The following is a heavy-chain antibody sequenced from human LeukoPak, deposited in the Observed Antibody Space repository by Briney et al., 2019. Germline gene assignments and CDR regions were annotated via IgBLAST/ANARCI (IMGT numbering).Heavy chain of an antibody. CDR3: ARENYYNSSGYSEGLDV. D-gene: IGHD3-22*01. CDR2: VYYSGSI. CDR1: GGSINSYY. J-gene: IGHJ6*02. V-gene: IGHV4-59*13. Sequence: SETLSLTCTVSGGSINSYYWSWIRQPPGKGLEWIGFVYYSGSINYNPSLKSRVTISVDTSNNQFSLKLSSVTAADTAVYYCARENYYNSSGYSEGLDVWGQGTTVTVS.